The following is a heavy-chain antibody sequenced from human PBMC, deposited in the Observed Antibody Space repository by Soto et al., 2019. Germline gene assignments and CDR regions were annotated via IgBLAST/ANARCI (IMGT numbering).Heavy chain of an antibody. J-gene: IGHJ5*02. CDR1: GFTFSRFA. CDR3: ASGLVGYGDSDSCYSCWFYP. V-gene: IGHV3-23*01. Sequence: EVQLLESGGDLVHPGGSLRLSCAASGFTFSRFAMSWVRQTPGKGLEWVSAISGSGDATYYADSVKGRFTISRDNSRNPPYVELNRLSAEDTALSFCASGLVGYGDSDSCYSCWFYPRGNGTLVTVSS. CDR2: ISGSGDAT. D-gene: IGHD2-15*01.